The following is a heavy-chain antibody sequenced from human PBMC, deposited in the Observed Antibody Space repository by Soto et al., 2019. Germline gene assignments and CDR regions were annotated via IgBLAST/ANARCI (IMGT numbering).Heavy chain of an antibody. J-gene: IGHJ5*02. CDR3: AKNQGVELVPLATVDWFDP. D-gene: IGHD2-15*01. CDR1: GFTFSSYA. CDR2: ISYDGSNK. V-gene: IGHV3-30-3*01. Sequence: PGGSLRLSCAASGFTFSSYAMHWVRQAPGKGLEWVAVISYDGSNKYYADSVKGRFTISRDNSKNTLYLQLNNLSAEDTAVYHCAKNQGVELVPLATVDWFDPWGQGSVVTVSS.